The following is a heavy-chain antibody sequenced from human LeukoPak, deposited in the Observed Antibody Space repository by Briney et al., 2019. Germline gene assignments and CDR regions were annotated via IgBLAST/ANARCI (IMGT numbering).Heavy chain of an antibody. CDR3: ARDLLSQGSSWSLRDY. Sequence: GGSLRLSCAASGFTFSSYGMHWVRQAPGKGLEWVAVISHDGSNKYYADSVKGRFTISRDNSKNTLYLQMNSLRAEDTAVYYCARDLLSQGSSWSLRDYWGQGTLVTVSS. J-gene: IGHJ4*02. CDR2: ISHDGSNK. V-gene: IGHV3-30*03. D-gene: IGHD6-13*01. CDR1: GFTFSSYG.